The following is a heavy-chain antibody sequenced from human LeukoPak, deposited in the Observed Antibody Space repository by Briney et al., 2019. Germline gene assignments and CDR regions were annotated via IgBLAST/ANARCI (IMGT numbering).Heavy chain of an antibody. CDR1: GGSISSNSYY. Sequence: SETLSLTCTVSGGSISSNSYYWGWIRQPPGKGLEWIGNIYYSGSTYYNPSLKSRVTISVDTSKNQFSLKLSSVTAADTAVYYCAREDDFWSGYPNWFDPWGQGTLVTVSS. D-gene: IGHD3-3*01. CDR3: AREDDFWSGYPNWFDP. J-gene: IGHJ5*02. CDR2: IYYSGST. V-gene: IGHV4-39*07.